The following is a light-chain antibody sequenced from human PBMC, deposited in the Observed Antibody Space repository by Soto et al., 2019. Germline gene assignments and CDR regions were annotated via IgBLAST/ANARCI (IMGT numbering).Light chain of an antibody. CDR2: EVA. CDR1: SGDVGGYKY. CDR3: GSYTLRSTVV. V-gene: IGLV2-14*01. Sequence: QSVLTQPASVSGSPGQSITISCTGTSGDVGGYKYVSWYQQHPGKAPKLMIYEVANRPSGVSGRFSGSKSGNTASLTISGRQAEDEANYYFGSYTLRSTVVFGGGTKLTVL. J-gene: IGLJ2*01.